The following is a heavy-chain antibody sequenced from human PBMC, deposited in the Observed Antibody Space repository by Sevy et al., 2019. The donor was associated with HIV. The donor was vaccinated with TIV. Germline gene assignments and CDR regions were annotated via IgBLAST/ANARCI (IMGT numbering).Heavy chain of an antibody. CDR2: VTTASGDT. D-gene: IGHD2-15*01. V-gene: IGHV1-3*04. CDR3: ARDFCSGGSCYSAFVY. Sequence: ASVKVSCKGSGYTFNNYIIYWVRQAPGQSLEWMGWVTTASGDTKYSQKFQGRVIITTDTSARTVYMELNNLRSEDTAFYFCARDFCSGGSCYSAFVYWGQGTLVTVSS. J-gene: IGHJ4*02. CDR1: GYTFNNYI.